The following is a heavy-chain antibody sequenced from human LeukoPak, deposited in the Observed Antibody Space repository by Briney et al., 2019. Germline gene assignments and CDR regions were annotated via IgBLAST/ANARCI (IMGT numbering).Heavy chain of an antibody. CDR3: ARARYDSSGYYSFSDY. V-gene: IGHV1-2*06. J-gene: IGHJ4*02. D-gene: IGHD3-22*01. CDR2: VNPKNGDT. Sequence: ASVKVSCKASGYKFTDYYIHWVRQAPGQGLEWMGRVNPKNGDTNSAQKFQGRVTMTRDTSISTAYMELSRLRSDDTAVYYCARARYDSSGYYSFSDYWGQGTLVTVSS. CDR1: GYKFTDYY.